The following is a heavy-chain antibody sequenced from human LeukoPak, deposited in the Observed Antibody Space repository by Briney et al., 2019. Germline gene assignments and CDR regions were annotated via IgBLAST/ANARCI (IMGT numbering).Heavy chain of an antibody. D-gene: IGHD2-21*02. J-gene: IGHJ4*02. V-gene: IGHV2-5*02. Sequence: SGPTLVNPTQTLTLTCTFSGFALSIPDVGVGWIRQPPGKALEWLALIYWDDDKRYSPSLKSRLTITKDTSINQVVLTMTNLGPVNTGTYYRAHKCVGACSPAFDYWGEGTPVTVSS. CDR2: IYWDDDK. CDR1: GFALSIPDVG. CDR3: AHKCVGACSPAFDY.